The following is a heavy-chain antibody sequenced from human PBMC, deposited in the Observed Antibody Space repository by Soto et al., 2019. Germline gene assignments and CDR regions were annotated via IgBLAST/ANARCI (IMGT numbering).Heavy chain of an antibody. D-gene: IGHD4-17*01. J-gene: IGHJ4*02. CDR2: INHSGST. Sequence: SETLSLTCAVYGGSFSGYYWSWIRQPPGKGLEWIGEINHSGSTNYNPSLKSRVTISVDTSKNQFSLKLSSVTAADTAVYYCARGRHRYGPFDYWAQEPLVTVSS. CDR1: GGSFSGYY. V-gene: IGHV4-34*01. CDR3: ARGRHRYGPFDY.